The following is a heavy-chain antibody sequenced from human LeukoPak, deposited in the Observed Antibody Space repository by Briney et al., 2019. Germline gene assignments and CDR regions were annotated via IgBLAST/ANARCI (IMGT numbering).Heavy chain of an antibody. D-gene: IGHD3-10*01. Sequence: GGSLRLSCAASGFTFSSFWMSWVRQAPGKGLDWVSTVSGNGGTTYYADSVKGRFTISRDNSKNTMSLEMNHLRAEDTAVYYCAKVGNWAVGSFDYWGQGTPVTVSS. J-gene: IGHJ4*02. V-gene: IGHV3-23*01. CDR3: AKVGNWAVGSFDY. CDR2: VSGNGGTT. CDR1: GFTFSSFW.